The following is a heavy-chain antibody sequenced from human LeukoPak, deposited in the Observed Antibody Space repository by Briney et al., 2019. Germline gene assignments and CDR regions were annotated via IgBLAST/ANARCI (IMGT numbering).Heavy chain of an antibody. CDR1: GGSISSSSYY. J-gene: IGHJ4*02. V-gene: IGHV4-39*01. CDR2: IYYSGNT. Sequence: SETLSLTCSVSGGSISSSSYYWGWIRQPPGKGLEWIGSIYYSGNTYYNPSLKSRVTISVDTSKNQFSLKLNSVTAADTAVYYCARLRLQWGLDYWGQGTLVTVSS. D-gene: IGHD5-24*01. CDR3: ARLRLQWGLDY.